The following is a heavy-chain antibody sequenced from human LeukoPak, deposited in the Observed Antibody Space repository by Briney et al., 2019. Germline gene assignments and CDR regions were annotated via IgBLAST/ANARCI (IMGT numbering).Heavy chain of an antibody. J-gene: IGHJ5*02. CDR3: ARGKEWFDP. CDR2: IYYSGST. Sequence: PSETLSLTCTVSGXSIXXXXXXXXXXPPXXXXEWIGYIYYSGSTNYNPSLKSRVTMSVDTSKNQFSLKLSSVTAADTAVYYCARGKEWFDPWGQGTLVTVSS. CDR1: GXSIXXXX. V-gene: IGHV4-59*12.